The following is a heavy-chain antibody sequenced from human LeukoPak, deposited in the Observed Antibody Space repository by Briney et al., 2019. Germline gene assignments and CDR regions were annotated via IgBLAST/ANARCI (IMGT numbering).Heavy chain of an antibody. V-gene: IGHV3-7*01. D-gene: IGHD1/OR15-1a*01. Sequence: GGSLRLSCAASGFTFGSYCMNWVRQAPGKGLEWVANIKQDGSDKYYADSVKGRFTISRDNAKNSLYLQMNSLRAEDTAVYYCAGVDRQRNNDYWGQGTLVTVSS. CDR2: IKQDGSDK. CDR3: AGVDRQRNNDY. J-gene: IGHJ4*02. CDR1: GFTFGSYC.